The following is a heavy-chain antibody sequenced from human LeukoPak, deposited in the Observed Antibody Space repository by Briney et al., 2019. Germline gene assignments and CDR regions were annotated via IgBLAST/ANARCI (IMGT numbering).Heavy chain of an antibody. CDR3: VREGTPGRQFFDL. D-gene: IGHD6-19*01. CDR2: IHSDGTT. Sequence: HSGGSLRLSCAASEFSVSSNYMTWVRQAPGKGLEWVSVIHSDGTTYYADSVRGRFTISTDNFKNSLFLQMNSMGADDTAVYYCVREGTPGRQFFDLWGRGTLVTVSS. V-gene: IGHV3-53*01. CDR1: EFSVSSNY. J-gene: IGHJ2*01.